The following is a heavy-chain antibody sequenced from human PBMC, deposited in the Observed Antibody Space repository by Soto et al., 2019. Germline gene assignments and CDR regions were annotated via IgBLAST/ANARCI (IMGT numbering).Heavy chain of an antibody. CDR3: ARALVDPRHFDY. CDR2: IYYSGST. Sequence: QVQLQESGPGLVKPSETLSLTCTVSGGSISSYYWSWIRQPPGKGLEWIGYIYYSGSTNYNPSLTSRVTISVDTSKNPFSLQLSSVTAADTAVYYCARALVDPRHFDYWGQGTLVTVSS. J-gene: IGHJ4*02. V-gene: IGHV4-59*01. CDR1: GGSISSYY.